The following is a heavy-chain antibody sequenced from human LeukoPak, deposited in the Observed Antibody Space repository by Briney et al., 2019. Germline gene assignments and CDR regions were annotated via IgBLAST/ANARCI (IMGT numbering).Heavy chain of an antibody. V-gene: IGHV3-11*04. CDR2: ISSSGSTI. CDR1: GFTFSVYY. J-gene: IGHJ6*03. Sequence: GRSLRLSCAASGFTFSVYYMSWIRQAPGKGMEWVSYISSSGSTIYYADSVQGPFTISRDNAKNSLYLQMNRLRAEDTAVYHCAREEAYMDVWGKGTTVTVSS. CDR3: AREEAYMDV.